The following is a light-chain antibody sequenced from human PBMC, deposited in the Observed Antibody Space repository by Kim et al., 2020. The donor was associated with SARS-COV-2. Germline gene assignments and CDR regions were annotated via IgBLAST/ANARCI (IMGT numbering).Light chain of an antibody. Sequence: SPGASATLSCRASHSVSSNLAWYQQKPAQAPSLLIYGASTRATGIPARFSGSVSGTEFTLTISSLQSEDFAVYYCQQYNKWPPWTFGQGTKVDIK. CDR1: HSVSSN. CDR2: GAS. V-gene: IGKV3-15*01. J-gene: IGKJ1*01. CDR3: QQYNKWPPWT.